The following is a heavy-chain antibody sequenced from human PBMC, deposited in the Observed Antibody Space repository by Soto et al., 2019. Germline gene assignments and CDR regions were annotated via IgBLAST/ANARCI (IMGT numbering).Heavy chain of an antibody. CDR1: GGSISSYY. J-gene: IGHJ2*01. CDR3: ARFGWDFDL. CDR2: IYYSGST. D-gene: IGHD3-16*01. V-gene: IGHV4-59*08. Sequence: QVQLQESGPGLVKPSETLSLTCTVSGGSISSYYWSWIRQPPGKGLEWIGYIYYSGSTNYTPSLTGRLTISVAPSKNQFALKLCPATADGTAVSYCARFGWDFDLWGRGTRVTVSS.